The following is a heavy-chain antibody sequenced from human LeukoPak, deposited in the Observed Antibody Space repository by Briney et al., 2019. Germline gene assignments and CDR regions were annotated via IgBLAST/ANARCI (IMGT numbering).Heavy chain of an antibody. CDR3: ARAWDILTGSFDY. CDR2: ISSSSSYI. CDR1: GFTFSSYS. D-gene: IGHD3-9*01. Sequence: GGSLRLSCAASGFTFSSYSMNWVRQAPGKGLEWVSSISSSSSYIYYADPVKGRFTISRDNAKNSLYLQMNSLRAEDTAVYYCARAWDILTGSFDYWGQGTLVTVSS. V-gene: IGHV3-21*01. J-gene: IGHJ4*02.